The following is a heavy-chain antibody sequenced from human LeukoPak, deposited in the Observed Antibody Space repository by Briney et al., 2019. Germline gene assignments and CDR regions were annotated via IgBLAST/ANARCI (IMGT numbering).Heavy chain of an antibody. CDR1: GGSISSSSYY. J-gene: IGHJ5*02. Sequence: PSGTLSLTCAVSGGSISSSSYYWGWIRQPPGKGLEWIGSIYYSGSTYYNPSLKSRVTISVDTSKNQFSLKLSSVTAADTAVYYCARGRIMTSGWFDPWGQGTLVTVSS. CDR3: ARGRIMTSGWFDP. CDR2: IYYSGST. V-gene: IGHV4-39*01. D-gene: IGHD2-15*01.